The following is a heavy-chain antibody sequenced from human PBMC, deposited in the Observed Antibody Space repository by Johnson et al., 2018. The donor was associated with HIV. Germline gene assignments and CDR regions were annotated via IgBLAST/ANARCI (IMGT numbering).Heavy chain of an antibody. Sequence: VQLVESGGGVARPGGSLRLSCAASGFTISSNYMSWVRQAPGKGLAWVSVIYSGGSTYYADSVKGRFTISRDNSKNTLYLQMNSLRAEDTAVFYCARASLARGGKIRAFDIWGQGTMVTVSS. CDR1: GFTISSNY. D-gene: IGHD4-23*01. CDR2: IYSGGST. V-gene: IGHV3-66*01. CDR3: ARASLARGGKIRAFDI. J-gene: IGHJ3*02.